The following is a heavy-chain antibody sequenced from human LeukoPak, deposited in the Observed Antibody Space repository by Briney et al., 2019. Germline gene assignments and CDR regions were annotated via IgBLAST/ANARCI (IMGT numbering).Heavy chain of an antibody. J-gene: IGHJ4*02. D-gene: IGHD6-19*01. V-gene: IGHV4-39*07. Sequence: SETLSLTCTVSGGSISSSSYYWGWIRQSPETGLEWIGSMHYSGSTYYNPSLSSRVTISVDTSKNQFSLKLTSVTAADTAVYYCCGSGWFAGPFGYWGQGALVTVSS. CDR3: CGSGWFAGPFGY. CDR1: GGSISSSSYY. CDR2: MHYSGST.